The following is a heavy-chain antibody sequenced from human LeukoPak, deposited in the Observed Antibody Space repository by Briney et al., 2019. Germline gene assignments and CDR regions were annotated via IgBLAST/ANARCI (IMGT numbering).Heavy chain of an antibody. Sequence: GGSLRLSCTASGFTFGDYAMSWIRQAPGKGLEWVSSISSSSSYIYYADSVKGRFTISRDNAKNSLYLQMNSLRAEDTAVYYCARDLEAWVFDYWGQGTLVTVSS. CDR3: ARDLEAWVFDY. J-gene: IGHJ4*02. CDR1: GFTFGDYA. CDR2: ISSSSSYI. V-gene: IGHV3-21*01. D-gene: IGHD2-21*01.